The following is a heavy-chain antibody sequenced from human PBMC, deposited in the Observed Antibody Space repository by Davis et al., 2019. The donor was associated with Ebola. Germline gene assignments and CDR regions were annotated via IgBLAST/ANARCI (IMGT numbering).Heavy chain of an antibody. CDR2: INPNSGGT. V-gene: IGHV1-2*04. Sequence: ASVKVSCRASGYTFTGYYIHWVRQAPGQGLEWMGWINPNSGGTNYAQKFQGWVTMTRDTSISTAYMELSRLRSDDTAVYYCARGGGSSKRTMGYWGQGTLVTVSS. CDR3: ARGGGSSKRTMGY. D-gene: IGHD1-26*01. CDR1: GYTFTGYY. J-gene: IGHJ4*02.